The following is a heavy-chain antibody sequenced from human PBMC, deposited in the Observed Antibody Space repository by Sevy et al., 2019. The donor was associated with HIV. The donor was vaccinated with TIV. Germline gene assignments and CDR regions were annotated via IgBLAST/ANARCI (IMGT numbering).Heavy chain of an antibody. D-gene: IGHD7-27*01. Sequence: SETLSLTCTVSGDSFSSYFWAWIRQPAGKGLEWIGRINTSGSTNYNPSLKSRVTMSLDTSKGQFSLKVTSLTAADTALYFCARSNWVTATNGFSKSYYFDYWGQGSLVTVSS. CDR2: INTSGST. CDR3: ARSNWVTATNGFSKSYYFDY. V-gene: IGHV4-4*07. CDR1: GDSFSSYF. J-gene: IGHJ4*02.